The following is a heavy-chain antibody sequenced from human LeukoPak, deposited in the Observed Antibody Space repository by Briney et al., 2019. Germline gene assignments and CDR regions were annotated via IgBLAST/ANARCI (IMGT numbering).Heavy chain of an antibody. CDR2: IYYSGST. V-gene: IGHV4-59*01. J-gene: IGHJ6*02. CDR1: GGSISSYY. Sequence: PSETLSLTCTVSGGSISSYYWSWIRQPPGKGLEWIGYIYYSGSTNYNPSLKSRVTISVDTSKNQFSLKLSSVTAADTAVYYCARGRAYDFWSGYSYYYYGMDVWGQGTTVTVSS. CDR3: ARGRAYDFWSGYSYYYYGMDV. D-gene: IGHD3-3*01.